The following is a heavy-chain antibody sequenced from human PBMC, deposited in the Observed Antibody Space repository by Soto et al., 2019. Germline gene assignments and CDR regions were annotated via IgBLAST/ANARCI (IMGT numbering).Heavy chain of an antibody. Sequence: QVQLVQSGAEVKKPGSSVKVSCKASGGTFSSYAISWVRQAPGQVLEWMGGIIPIFGTANYAQKFQSRVTITADESTSTAYKELSSRRSEDTAVYYCARRENSGSFYFDYWGQGTLVTVSS. J-gene: IGHJ4*02. V-gene: IGHV1-69*01. CDR2: IIPIFGTA. CDR1: GGTFSSYA. CDR3: ARRENSGSFYFDY. D-gene: IGHD1-26*01.